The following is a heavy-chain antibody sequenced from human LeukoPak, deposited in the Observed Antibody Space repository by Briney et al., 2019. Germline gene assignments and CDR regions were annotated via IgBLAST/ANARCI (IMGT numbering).Heavy chain of an antibody. CDR2: IYPDDSRA. CDR3: ARFSGPTFAHNRFDP. Sequence: GESLKISCRGSGYSFFAYWIAWVRQMSGKGLEYMGIIYPDDSRARYSPSFQGQVTISVDMSISTAYLQRSSLKASDTAIYFCARFSGPTFAHNRFDPWGQGTLVTVSS. CDR1: GYSFFAYW. V-gene: IGHV5-51*01. J-gene: IGHJ5*02. D-gene: IGHD2/OR15-2a*01.